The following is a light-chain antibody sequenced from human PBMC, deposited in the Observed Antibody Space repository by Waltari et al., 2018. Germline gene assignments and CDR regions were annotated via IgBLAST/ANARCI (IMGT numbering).Light chain of an antibody. J-gene: IGKJ4*01. CDR3: QELNTYPQSLT. CDR1: QGISSY. V-gene: IGKV1-9*01. Sequence: DIQLTQSPSFLSASIGDRVTITCRASQGISSYLAWYQQKPGKAPKLLIYASSTLQSGVPSRFRGSGSGTEFTLTISSLQAEDFATYYCQELNTYPQSLTFGGGTKVEI. CDR2: ASS.